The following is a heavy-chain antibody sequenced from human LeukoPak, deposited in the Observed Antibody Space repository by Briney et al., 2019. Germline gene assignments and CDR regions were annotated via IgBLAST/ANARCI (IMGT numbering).Heavy chain of an antibody. CDR3: ARPLNTVHDTFDV. CDR2: IYYTGST. D-gene: IGHD4-11*01. CDR1: GGSVSSGGYY. J-gene: IGHJ3*01. V-gene: IGHV4-31*03. Sequence: PSETLSLTCTVSGGSVSSGGYYWVWIRQRPGKGLEWIGYIYYTGSTSYNPSLKSRLTIAVDTSKNQFSLKLSSVTAADTAVYYCARPLNTVHDTFDVWAKGQWSPSLQ.